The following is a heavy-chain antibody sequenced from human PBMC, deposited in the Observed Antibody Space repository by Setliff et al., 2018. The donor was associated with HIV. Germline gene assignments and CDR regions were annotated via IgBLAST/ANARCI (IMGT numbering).Heavy chain of an antibody. V-gene: IGHV4-38-2*01. CDR2: IYYSGST. CDR3: ARHRDSSGWYGDYYYYMDV. J-gene: IGHJ6*03. Sequence: SETLSLTCAVSGYSISSGYYWGWIRQPPGKGLEWIGSIYYSGSTYYNPSLKSRVTISVDTSKNQFSLKLSSVTAADTAVYYCARHRDSSGWYGDYYYYMDVWGKGTTVTSP. D-gene: IGHD6-19*01. CDR1: GYSISSGYY.